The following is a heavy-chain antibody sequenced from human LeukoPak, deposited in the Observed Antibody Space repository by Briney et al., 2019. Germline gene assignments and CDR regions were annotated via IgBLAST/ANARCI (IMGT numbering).Heavy chain of an antibody. CDR2: ISYDGSNK. J-gene: IGHJ4*02. D-gene: IGHD6-13*01. V-gene: IGHV3-30-3*01. Sequence: GGSLRLSCAASGFTFSSYAMHWVRQAPGKGLEWVAVISYDGSNKYYADSVKGRFTISRDNSKNTLYLQMNSLRAEDTAVYYCARLHSSSWTVYYWGQGTLVTVSS. CDR3: ARLHSSSWTVYY. CDR1: GFTFSSYA.